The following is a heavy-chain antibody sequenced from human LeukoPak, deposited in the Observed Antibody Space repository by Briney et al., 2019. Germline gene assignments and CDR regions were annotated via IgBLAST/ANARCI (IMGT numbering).Heavy chain of an antibody. Sequence: PGGSLRLSCAASGFTFSSYAMTWVRQAPGKGLEWVSGITSSGASAYYAASVKGRFTASRDNSENMLYLQINNLSAEDTGTYYCVRDEDLYSPTWYLFEDWGQGTLVTVSS. D-gene: IGHD5-12*01. CDR2: ITSSGASA. J-gene: IGHJ4*02. CDR3: VRDEDLYSPTWYLFED. V-gene: IGHV3-23*01. CDR1: GFTFSSYA.